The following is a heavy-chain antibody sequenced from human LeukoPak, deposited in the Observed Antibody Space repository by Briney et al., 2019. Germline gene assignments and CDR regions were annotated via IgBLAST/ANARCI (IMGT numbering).Heavy chain of an antibody. CDR2: IHYSGST. V-gene: IGHV4-59*01. CDR1: GGSISSYY. CDR3: ARGGTGYSSYYNMDV. J-gene: IGHJ6*02. Sequence: SETLSLTCTVFGGSISSYYWCWIRQPPGKGLEWIGYIHYSGSTNYNPSLKSRVTMAVDASENQFSLNLSSVTTADTAVYYCARGGTGYSSYYNMDVWGQGTTVTVSS. D-gene: IGHD5-18*01.